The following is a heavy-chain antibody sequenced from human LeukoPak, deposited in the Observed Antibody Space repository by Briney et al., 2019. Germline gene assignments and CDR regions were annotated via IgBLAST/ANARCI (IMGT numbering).Heavy chain of an antibody. J-gene: IGHJ5*02. CDR2: IYYSGST. V-gene: IGHV4-39*07. Sequence: SETLSLTCTVSGGSISSSSYYWGWIRQPPGKGLEWIGSIYYSGSTYYNPSLKSRVTISVDTSKNQFSLKLSSVTAADTAVYYCARDAQDVTIFGVARVNWFDPWGQGTLVTVSS. CDR1: GGSISSSSYY. CDR3: ARDAQDVTIFGVARVNWFDP. D-gene: IGHD3-3*01.